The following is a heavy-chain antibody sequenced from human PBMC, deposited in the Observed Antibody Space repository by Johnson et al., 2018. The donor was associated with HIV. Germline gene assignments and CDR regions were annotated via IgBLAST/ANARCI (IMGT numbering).Heavy chain of an antibody. J-gene: IGHJ3*02. CDR3: ATVVVITQDAFDI. CDR2: IKGKTDGGTT. V-gene: IGHV3-15*01. Sequence: MQLVESGGGAVQPGGSLRLSCVASGFIFNNYGIHWVRQAPGKGLEWVGRIKGKTDGGTTDYAAPVKGRFTISRSESKNTLYLQMNSLKIEETAVYYCATVVVITQDAFDIWGQGTMVTVSS. D-gene: IGHD3-22*01. CDR1: GFIFNNYG.